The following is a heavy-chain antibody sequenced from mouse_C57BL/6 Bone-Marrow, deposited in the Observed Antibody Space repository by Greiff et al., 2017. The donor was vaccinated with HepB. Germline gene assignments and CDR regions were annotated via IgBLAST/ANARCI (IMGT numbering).Heavy chain of an antibody. J-gene: IGHJ3*01. D-gene: IGHD3-3*01. CDR2: IDPETGGT. CDR3: TRAGTVFAY. Sequence: QVQLKESGAELVRPGASVTLSCKASGYTFTDYEMHWVKQTPVHGLEWIGAIDPETGGTAYNQKFKGKAILTADKSSSTAYMELRSLTSEDSAVYYCTRAGTVFAYWGQGTLVTVSA. CDR1: GYTFTDYE. V-gene: IGHV1-15*01.